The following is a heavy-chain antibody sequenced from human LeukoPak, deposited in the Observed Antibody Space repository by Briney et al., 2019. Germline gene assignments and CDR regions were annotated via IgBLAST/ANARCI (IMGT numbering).Heavy chain of an antibody. J-gene: IGHJ4*02. Sequence: GGSLRLSCAASGFTFSNYAISWVRQAPGQGLEWMGGIIPIFGTANYAQKFQGRVTITADESTSTAYMELSSLRSEDTAVYYCARAVGIAAAIAFDYWGQGTLVTVSS. CDR2: IIPIFGTA. V-gene: IGHV1-69*01. CDR3: ARAVGIAAAIAFDY. D-gene: IGHD6-13*01. CDR1: GFTFSNYA.